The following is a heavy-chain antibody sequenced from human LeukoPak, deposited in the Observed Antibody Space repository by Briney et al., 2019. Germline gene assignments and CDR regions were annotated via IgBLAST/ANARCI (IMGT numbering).Heavy chain of an antibody. CDR2: MNPNSGNT. D-gene: IGHD3-10*01. CDR1: GYTFTSYD. CDR3: AKAHPGDFYKMLWFGEGFDY. Sequence: GASVKVSCKASGYTFTSYDINWVRQATGQGLEWMGWMNPNSGNTGYAQKFQGRVTITRNTSISTAYMELSSLRSEDTAVYYCAKAHPGDFYKMLWFGEGFDYWGQGTLVTVSS. J-gene: IGHJ4*02. V-gene: IGHV1-8*03.